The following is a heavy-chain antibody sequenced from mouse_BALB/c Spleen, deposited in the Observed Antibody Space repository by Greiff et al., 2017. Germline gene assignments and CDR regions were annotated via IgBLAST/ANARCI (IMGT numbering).Heavy chain of an antibody. CDR1: GFTFSSFG. CDR2: ISSGSSTI. Sequence: DVKLVESGGGLVQPGGSRKLSCAASGFTFSSFGMHWVRQAPEKGLEWVAYISSGSSTIYYADTVKGRFTISRDNPKNTLFLQMTSLRSEDTAMYYCARFGGNYVYVDYWGQGTTLTVSS. V-gene: IGHV5-17*02. D-gene: IGHD2-1*01. J-gene: IGHJ2*01. CDR3: ARFGGNYVYVDY.